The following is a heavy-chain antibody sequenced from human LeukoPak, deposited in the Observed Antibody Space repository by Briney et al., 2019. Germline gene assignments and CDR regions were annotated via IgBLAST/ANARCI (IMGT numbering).Heavy chain of an antibody. Sequence: GGSLRLSCAASGFTFSSYSMNWVRQAPGKGLEWVSSISSSSSYIYYADSVKGRFTISRDNAKNSLYLQMNSLRAEDTAVYYCAKDSYYYGSGYNWFDPWGQGTLVTVSS. J-gene: IGHJ5*02. CDR3: AKDSYYYGSGYNWFDP. CDR1: GFTFSSYS. CDR2: ISSSSSYI. D-gene: IGHD3-10*01. V-gene: IGHV3-21*01.